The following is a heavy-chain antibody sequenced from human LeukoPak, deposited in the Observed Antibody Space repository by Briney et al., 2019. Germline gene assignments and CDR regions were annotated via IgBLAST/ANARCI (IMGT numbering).Heavy chain of an antibody. J-gene: IGHJ4*02. CDR1: GFASTTYN. CDR2: VTAFNENT. D-gene: IGHD3-22*01. CDR3: ARTTSYYDSFVY. V-gene: IGHV1-18*01. Sequence: GASVKVSRKASGFASTTYNIVWLRQAPGQGLEWVGWVTAFNENTHYSRKVQGRVTMTRDMSTSTVYMEMSSLTSEDTAIWYCARTTSYYDSFVYWGQGTLVTVSS.